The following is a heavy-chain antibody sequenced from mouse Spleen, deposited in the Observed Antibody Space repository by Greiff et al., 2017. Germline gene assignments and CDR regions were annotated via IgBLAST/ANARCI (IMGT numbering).Heavy chain of an antibody. J-gene: IGHJ3*01. CDR2: IYPGSGST. D-gene: IGHD3-1*01. CDR3: AREVWAARATAWFAY. Sequence: QVQLQQPGAELVKPGASVKMSCKASGYTFTSYWITWVKQRPGQGLEWIGDIYPGSGSTNYNEKFKSKATLTVDTSSSTAYMQLSSLTSEDSAVHYCAREVWAARATAWFAYWGQGTLVTVSA. V-gene: IGHV1-55*01. CDR1: GYTFTSYW.